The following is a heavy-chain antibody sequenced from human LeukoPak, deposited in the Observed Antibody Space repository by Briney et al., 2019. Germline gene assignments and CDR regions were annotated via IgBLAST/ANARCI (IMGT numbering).Heavy chain of an antibody. V-gene: IGHV3-30-3*01. CDR2: ISYDGSNK. D-gene: IGHD3-22*01. J-gene: IGHJ4*02. CDR3: ARVESSGYYRQSDY. Sequence: PGRSLRLSCAASGFTFSSYAMHWVRQAPGKGLEWVAVISYDGSNKYYADSVKGRFTISRDNSKNTLYLQMNSLRAEDTAVYYCARVESSGYYRQSDYWGQGTLVTVSS. CDR1: GFTFSSYA.